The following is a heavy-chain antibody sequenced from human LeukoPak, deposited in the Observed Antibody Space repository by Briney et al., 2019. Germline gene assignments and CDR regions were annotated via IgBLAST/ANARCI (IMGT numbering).Heavy chain of an antibody. CDR2: ISAYNGNT. CDR1: GYTFTNYG. CDR3: ARDQSVRLLQTSSTYFKHVFAI. D-gene: IGHD2-2*01. J-gene: IGHJ3*02. Sequence: SVNVSCKTSGYTFTNYGISWVRQAPGLGLEWMGWISAYNGNTNYAQKVQGRVTMTTDTSTSTAYMELRSLRFDDTAVYYCARDQSVRLLQTSSTYFKHVFAIWGQGSMVTVSS. V-gene: IGHV1-18*01.